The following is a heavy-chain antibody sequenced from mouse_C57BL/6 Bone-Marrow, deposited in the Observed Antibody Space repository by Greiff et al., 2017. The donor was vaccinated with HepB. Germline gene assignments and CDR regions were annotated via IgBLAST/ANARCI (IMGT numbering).Heavy chain of an antibody. CDR3: ASPYGNPYYYAMDY. CDR1: GFTFTDYY. Sequence: EVKLMESGGGLVQPGGSLSLSCAASGFTFTDYYMSWVRQPPGKALEWLGFIRNKANGYTTEYSASVKGRFTISRDNSQSILYLQMNALRAEDSATYYCASPYGNPYYYAMDYWGQGTSVTVSS. V-gene: IGHV7-3*01. J-gene: IGHJ4*01. D-gene: IGHD2-1*01. CDR2: IRNKANGYTT.